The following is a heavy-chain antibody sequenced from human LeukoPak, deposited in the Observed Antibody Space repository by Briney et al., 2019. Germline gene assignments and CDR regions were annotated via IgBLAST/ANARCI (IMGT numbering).Heavy chain of an antibody. J-gene: IGHJ4*02. CDR3: ARDQGLDY. Sequence: GGSLRLSCAASGFTFDDYAMHWVRQAPGKGLEWVSGISWNSGSIGYADSVKGRFTISRDNAKNSLYLQMNSLRAEDTAVYYCARDQGLDYWGQGTLVTVSS. V-gene: IGHV3-9*01. CDR1: GFTFDDYA. CDR2: ISWNSGSI.